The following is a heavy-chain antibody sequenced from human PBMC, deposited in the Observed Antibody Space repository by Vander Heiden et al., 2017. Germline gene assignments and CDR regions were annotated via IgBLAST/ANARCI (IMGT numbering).Heavy chain of an antibody. CDR2: ISYDGSNK. CDR1: GFTFSSYA. CDR3: AREPSAGPYYYYYGMDV. D-gene: IGHD6-13*01. J-gene: IGHJ6*02. V-gene: IGHV3-30-3*01. Sequence: QVQLVESGGGVVQPGRSLRLSCAASGFTFSSYAMHWVRQAPGKGLEWVAVISYDGSNKYYADSVKGRFTISRDNSKNTLYLQMNSLRAEDTAVYYCAREPSAGPYYYYYGMDVWGQGTTVTVSS.